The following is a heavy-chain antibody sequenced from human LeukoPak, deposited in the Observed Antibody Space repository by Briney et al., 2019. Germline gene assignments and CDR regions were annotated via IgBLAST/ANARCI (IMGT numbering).Heavy chain of an antibody. J-gene: IGHJ4*02. Sequence: GGSLRLSCAASGLTFSIYGMSWVRQAPGKGLEWVSGITGSGSTYYGDSVKGRFISSRDNSKNTMYVQMNSLRAEDTAVYYCAKSLEYSDDSGYLTRIFDYWGQGTLLTVSS. CDR2: ITGSGST. CDR1: GLTFSIYG. V-gene: IGHV3-23*01. D-gene: IGHD3-22*01. CDR3: AKSLEYSDDSGYLTRIFDY.